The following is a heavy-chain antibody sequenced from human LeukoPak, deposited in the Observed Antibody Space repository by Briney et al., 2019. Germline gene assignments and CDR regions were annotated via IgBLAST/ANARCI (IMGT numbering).Heavy chain of an antibody. CDR3: ARDQNDYGGNVFLDYYYYYMDV. J-gene: IGHJ6*03. D-gene: IGHD4-23*01. Sequence: SETLSLTCTVSGGSISSYYWSWIRQPAGKGLEWIGRIYTSGSTNYNPSLKSRVTMSVDTSKNQFSLKLSSVTAADTAVYYCARDQNDYGGNVFLDYYYYYMDVWGKGTTVTISS. CDR1: GGSISSYY. CDR2: IYTSGST. V-gene: IGHV4-4*07.